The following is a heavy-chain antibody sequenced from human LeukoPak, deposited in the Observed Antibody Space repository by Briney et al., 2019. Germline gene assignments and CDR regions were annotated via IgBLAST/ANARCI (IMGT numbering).Heavy chain of an antibody. Sequence: ASVKVSCKASGYTFTSYYMHWVRQAPGQGLEWMGIINPSGGSTSYAQKFQGRVTMTRDTSISTAYMELSRLRSDDTAVYYCARGTDSSGYYSVGAFDIWGQGTMVTVSS. D-gene: IGHD3-22*01. CDR1: GYTFTSYY. V-gene: IGHV1-46*01. CDR3: ARGTDSSGYYSVGAFDI. J-gene: IGHJ3*02. CDR2: INPSGGST.